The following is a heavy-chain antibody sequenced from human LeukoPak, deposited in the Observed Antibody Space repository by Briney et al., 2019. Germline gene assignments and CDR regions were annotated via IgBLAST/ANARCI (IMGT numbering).Heavy chain of an antibody. V-gene: IGHV3-74*01. CDR2: ISSDGSIT. CDR3: ARHLNYYLDY. D-gene: IGHD3-10*01. Sequence: GGSLRLSCAASGFTFGTYWMHWVRQAPGKGLVWVSRISSDGSITGYADSVKGRFTISRDNAKNTLYLQMNSLRAEDTAVYYCARHLNYYLDYWGQGTLVTVSS. J-gene: IGHJ4*02. CDR1: GFTFGTYW.